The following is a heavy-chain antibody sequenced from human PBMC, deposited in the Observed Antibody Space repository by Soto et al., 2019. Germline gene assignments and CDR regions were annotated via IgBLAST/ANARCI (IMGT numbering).Heavy chain of an antibody. CDR3: TRARGAATARDY. Sequence: QVQLQESGPGLVKPSETLSLTCTVSGGSVSSGSHYWSWIRQPPGKGLEWIGYIYYRGSTNYNPSLKSRVTISADTSKNQFSLKLSSVTAADTAVYYCTRARGAATARDYWGQESLVTVSS. J-gene: IGHJ4*02. CDR2: IYYRGST. D-gene: IGHD6-13*01. V-gene: IGHV4-61*01. CDR1: GGSVSSGSHY.